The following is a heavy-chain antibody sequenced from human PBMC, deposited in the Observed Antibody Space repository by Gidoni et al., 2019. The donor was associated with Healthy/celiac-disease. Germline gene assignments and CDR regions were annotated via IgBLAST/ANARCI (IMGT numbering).Heavy chain of an antibody. CDR1: GYTFPGYY. Sequence: QVQLVQSGAEVKKPGASVKVSCKASGYTFPGYYMHWVRQAPGQGLEWMGWINPNSGGTNYEQKFQGWVTMTRDTSISTAYMELSRLRSDDTAVYYCAREFCSSTSCYGGFGYWGQGTLVTVSS. CDR2: INPNSGGT. D-gene: IGHD2-2*01. CDR3: AREFCSSTSCYGGFGY. V-gene: IGHV1-2*04. J-gene: IGHJ4*02.